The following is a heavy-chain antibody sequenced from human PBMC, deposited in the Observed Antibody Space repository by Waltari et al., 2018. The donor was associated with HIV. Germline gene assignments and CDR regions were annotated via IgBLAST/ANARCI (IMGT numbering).Heavy chain of an antibody. CDR1: GFTLSASS. J-gene: IGHJ6*02. D-gene: IGHD2-8*01. Sequence: EMQLVESGGGLVQPGGSLILSCAASGFTLSASSIHWVRQASGKGLEWVGRIRAKPNNFATAYAASVEGRFTISRDDSKDTAYLQMHSLRTEDTAKYYCATNGDYNYYGLDVWDQGATVTVSS. CDR3: ATNGDYNYYGLDV. V-gene: IGHV3-73*01. CDR2: IRAKPNNFAT.